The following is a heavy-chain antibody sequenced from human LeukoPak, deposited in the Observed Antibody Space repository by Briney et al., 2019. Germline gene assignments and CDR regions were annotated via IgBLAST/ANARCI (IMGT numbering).Heavy chain of an antibody. Sequence: SETLSLTCTVSGDSISTTSYFWAWIRQPPGEGLEWIGSIYYSGTTYFNSSLKSRVTISVERSKNHFSLRLSSLTVADTARYYCARVYSSTHNWFDTWGQGIQVTVSS. J-gene: IGHJ5*02. CDR3: ARVYSSTHNWFDT. V-gene: IGHV4-39*07. D-gene: IGHD6-19*01. CDR1: GDSISTTSYF. CDR2: IYYSGTT.